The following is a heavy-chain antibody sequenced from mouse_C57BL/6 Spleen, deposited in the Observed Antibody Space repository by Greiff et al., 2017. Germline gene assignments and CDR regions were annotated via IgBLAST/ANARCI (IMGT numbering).Heavy chain of an antibody. CDR1: GYTFTSYW. CDR3: ARSLSYDY. V-gene: IGHV1-69*01. J-gene: IGHJ2*01. Sequence: QVQLQQSGAELVMPGASVKLSCKASGYTFTSYWMHWVKQRPGQGLEWIGEIDPSDSYTNYNQKFKGKSTLTVDKSSSTAYMQLSSLTSEDSAVYYCARSLSYDYWGQGTTLTVSS. CDR2: IDPSDSYT.